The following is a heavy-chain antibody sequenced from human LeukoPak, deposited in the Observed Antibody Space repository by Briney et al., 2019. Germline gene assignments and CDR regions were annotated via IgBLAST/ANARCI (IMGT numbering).Heavy chain of an antibody. CDR1: GFTFSDYA. CDR3: VKAIYLYGSGSYYKVFDY. CDR2: INNNGNRT. J-gene: IGHJ4*02. D-gene: IGHD3-10*01. Sequence: PGGSLRLSCSVSGFTFSDYAMHWVRQAPGKGLDYVSAINNNGNRTYYGDSVKGRFTVSRDNSKNTVYLQMSSLRVEDTAVYYCVKAIYLYGSGSYYKVFDYWGQGTLVTVSS. V-gene: IGHV3-64D*06.